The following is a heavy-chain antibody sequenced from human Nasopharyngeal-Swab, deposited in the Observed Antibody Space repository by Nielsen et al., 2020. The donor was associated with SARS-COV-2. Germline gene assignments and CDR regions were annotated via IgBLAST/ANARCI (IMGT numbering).Heavy chain of an antibody. Sequence: GESLKISCAASGFTFSDHYMTWIRQAPGKGLEWVLYISPSSSDTNYADSVKGRFTISRDNAKNSLYLQMNSLRAEDTAVYYCAKDSGKMAKRGYFDYWGQGTLVTVSS. CDR1: GFTFSDHY. V-gene: IGHV3-11*06. D-gene: IGHD5-24*01. J-gene: IGHJ4*02. CDR3: AKDSGKMAKRGYFDY. CDR2: ISPSSSDT.